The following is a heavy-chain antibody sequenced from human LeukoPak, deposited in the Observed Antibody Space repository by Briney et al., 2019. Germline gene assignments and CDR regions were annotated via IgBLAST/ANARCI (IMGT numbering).Heavy chain of an antibody. Sequence: GSLRLSLASSRFTFSEYYMSGLRPPPGKGREGVSYICSSGTTIYYPGSVRGRFTVSRHNAKNSLYLQMDSLSAEDRAVYYCASLRGINRWGQGTLVTVSS. CDR1: RFTFSEYY. CDR2: ICSSGTTI. D-gene: IGHD3-10*01. V-gene: IGHV3-11*01. CDR3: ASLRGINR. J-gene: IGHJ4*02.